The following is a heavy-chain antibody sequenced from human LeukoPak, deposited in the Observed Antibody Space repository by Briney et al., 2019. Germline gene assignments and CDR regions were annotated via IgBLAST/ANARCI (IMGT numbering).Heavy chain of an antibody. V-gene: IGHV3-21*01. CDR3: ARDVYDSSGYYAIDY. Sequence: GGSLRLSCAASGFTFSTYSLNWVRQAPGKGLEWASSISSSSTYIYYADSVKGRFTISRDNAKNSLYLQMNSLRAEDTAVYYCARDVYDSSGYYAIDYWGQGTLVTVSS. CDR2: ISSSSTYI. CDR1: GFTFSTYS. J-gene: IGHJ4*02. D-gene: IGHD3-22*01.